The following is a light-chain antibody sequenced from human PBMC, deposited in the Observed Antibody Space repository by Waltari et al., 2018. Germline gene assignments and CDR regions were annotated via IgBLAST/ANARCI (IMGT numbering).Light chain of an antibody. CDR3: QSYDTINPK. J-gene: IGLJ3*02. V-gene: IGLV6-57*03. CDR1: SGSIASNY. CDR2: EDS. Sequence: NFMLTQPHSVSESPGKTVTISCIRSSGSIASNYVHLYHQRPGSAPTTVIYEDSERPFGVPGRFSGSIDRSSNSASLTISGLKTEDEGDYYCQSYDTINPKFGGGTKLTVL.